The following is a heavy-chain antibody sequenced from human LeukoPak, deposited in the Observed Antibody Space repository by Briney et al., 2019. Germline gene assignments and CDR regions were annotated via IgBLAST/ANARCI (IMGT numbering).Heavy chain of an antibody. Sequence: GGSLRLSCAASGLTFSSYDMHWVRQATGKGLESVSAIGTAGDTYYPGSVKGRFTISRENAKNSLYLQMNSLRAGDTAVYYCARGSYGGYYYGMDVWGQGTTVTVSS. CDR1: GLTFSSYD. J-gene: IGHJ6*02. CDR2: IGTAGDT. D-gene: IGHD4-23*01. V-gene: IGHV3-13*01. CDR3: ARGSYGGYYYGMDV.